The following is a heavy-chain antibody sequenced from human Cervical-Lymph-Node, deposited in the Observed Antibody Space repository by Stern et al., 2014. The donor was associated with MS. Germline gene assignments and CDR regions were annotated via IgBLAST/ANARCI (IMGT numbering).Heavy chain of an antibody. V-gene: IGHV3-33*01. CDR3: ARDSLKFLEWLSARNGMDV. J-gene: IGHJ6*02. CDR2: IWYDGTNK. Sequence: VQLEESGGGVVQPGRSLRLSCAASGFTFSTYGMHWVRQAPGKGLEWVAVIWYDGTNKYYADSVKGRFTISRDHSNNTLYLQINSLRAEDTAVYYCARDSLKFLEWLSARNGMDVWGQGTTVTVSS. CDR1: GFTFSTYG. D-gene: IGHD3-3*01.